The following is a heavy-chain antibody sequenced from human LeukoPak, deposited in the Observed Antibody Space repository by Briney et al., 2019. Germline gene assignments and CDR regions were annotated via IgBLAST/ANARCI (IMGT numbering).Heavy chain of an antibody. Sequence: PSENLSLTCTVSGGSIRSSDYYWAWIRQPPGRGLGWIGTIHYSGSTFYKPPLKSRLTVCEDTPRNQFYMKLSSVAAADTAVYYCARASGVLPSFEWANWFDTWGQGSLVTVSS. CDR2: IHYSGST. V-gene: IGHV4-39*01. CDR3: ARASGVLPSFEWANWFDT. CDR1: GGSIRSSDYY. D-gene: IGHD3-9*01. J-gene: IGHJ5*02.